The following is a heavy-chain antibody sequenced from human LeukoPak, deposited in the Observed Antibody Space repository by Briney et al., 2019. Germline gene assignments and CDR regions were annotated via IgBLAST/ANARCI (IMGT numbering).Heavy chain of an antibody. CDR2: IYYGGST. CDR1: GGSISRSSCH. CDR3: ARDRIVGVERPVDV. V-gene: IGHV4-39*02. Sequence: PSETLSLTCTVSGGSISRSSCHSGWIRQPPGKGLEWIGNIYYGGSTYYNPSLQSRVTISVDTSKNQFSLKLGSVTAADTAVYYCARDRIVGVERPVDVWGQGTTVTVSS. J-gene: IGHJ6*02. D-gene: IGHD1-26*01.